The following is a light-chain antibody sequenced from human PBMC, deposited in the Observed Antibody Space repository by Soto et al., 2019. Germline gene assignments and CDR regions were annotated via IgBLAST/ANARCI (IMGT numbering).Light chain of an antibody. CDR3: QQYNNWPPIT. V-gene: IGKV3-15*01. CDR1: QSFSSSY. J-gene: IGKJ5*01. CDR2: GAS. Sequence: EIVLTQSPGTLSLSAGERATLSCRASQSFSSSYLAWYQQKPGQAPRLLIYGASTRATGIPARFSGSGSGTEFTLTISSLQSEDFAVYYCQQYNNWPPITFGQGTRLEIK.